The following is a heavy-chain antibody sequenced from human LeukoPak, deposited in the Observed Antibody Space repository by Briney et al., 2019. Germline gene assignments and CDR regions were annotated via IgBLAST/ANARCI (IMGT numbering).Heavy chain of an antibody. J-gene: IGHJ4*02. D-gene: IGHD6-13*01. V-gene: IGHV4-34*01. CDR3: ASIYPHHSSSWGGY. CDR2: INHSGST. CDR1: GGSFSGYY. Sequence: SETLSLTCAVYGGSFSGYYWSWIRQPPGKGLEWIGEINHSGSTNYNPSRKSRDTISVDTSKNSISMKLSPMNAADTAVYYCASIYPHHSSSWGGYWGQGTLVTVSS.